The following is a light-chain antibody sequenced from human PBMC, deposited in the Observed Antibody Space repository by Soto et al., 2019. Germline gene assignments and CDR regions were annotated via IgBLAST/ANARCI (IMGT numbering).Light chain of an antibody. V-gene: IGKV3-20*01. J-gene: IGKJ1*01. CDR3: PQYGSSPRT. CDR1: QSVSSSY. CDR2: GAS. Sequence: EIVLTQSPGTLSLSPGERATLSCRASQSVSSSYLAWYQQKPGQAPRLRIYGASSRATGIPDRFSGSGSGTDFTLTISRLEPEDLAVYYCPQYGSSPRTFGQGTKVEIK.